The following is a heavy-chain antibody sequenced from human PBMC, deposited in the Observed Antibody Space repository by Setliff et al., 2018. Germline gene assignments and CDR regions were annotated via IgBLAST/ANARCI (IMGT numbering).Heavy chain of an antibody. CDR3: ARDCRVGWVFTYGMDV. CDR1: GFTFSSYS. Sequence: GGSLRLSCAASGFTFSSYSMNWVRQAPGKGLEWVSSISSSSSYIYYADSVKGRFTIARDNSKNTLFLQRNSLRPEDTAVSYCARDCRVGWVFTYGMDVWGQGTTVTVSS. J-gene: IGHJ6*02. D-gene: IGHD6-13*01. CDR2: ISSSSSYI. V-gene: IGHV3-21*04.